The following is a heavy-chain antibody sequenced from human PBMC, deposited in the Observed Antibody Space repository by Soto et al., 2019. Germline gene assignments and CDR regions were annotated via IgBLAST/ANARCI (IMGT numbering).Heavy chain of an antibody. CDR3: ARGNWNDPFGFDY. Sequence: QVQLVESGGGLVKPGGSLRLSCAASGFTFSDYYMSWIRQAPGKGLEWVSYMSRSSSYTNYANSVKGRFTISRDNAKNSLYPQMNSLRAEDTAVYFCARGNWNDPFGFDYWGQGTLVTVSS. V-gene: IGHV3-11*05. CDR2: MSRSSSYT. D-gene: IGHD1-1*01. CDR1: GFTFSDYY. J-gene: IGHJ4*02.